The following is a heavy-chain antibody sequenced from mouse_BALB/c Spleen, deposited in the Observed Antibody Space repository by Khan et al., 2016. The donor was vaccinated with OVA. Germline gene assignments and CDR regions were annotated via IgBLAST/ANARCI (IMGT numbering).Heavy chain of an antibody. J-gene: IGHJ2*01. CDR2: INPTSGYT. CDR1: GYTFTTYW. V-gene: IGHV1-7*01. CDR3: TRDRIDY. Sequence: VELVESGAELAKPGASVQMSCKASGYTFTTYWMHWVKQRPGQGLEWIGYINPTSGYTDYSQNFKDKATLSADKSSSTAYMQLSRLTSEDSAVYYGTRDRIDYWGQGTTRTVCS.